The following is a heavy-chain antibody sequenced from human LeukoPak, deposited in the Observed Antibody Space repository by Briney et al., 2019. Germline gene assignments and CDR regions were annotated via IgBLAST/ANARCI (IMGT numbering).Heavy chain of an antibody. CDR3: ARDPRLFPDSSTNGFDY. Sequence: ASVKVSCKASGGTFSSYAISWVRQAPGQGLEWMGWISAYNGNTNYAQRLQGRVTMTTDTSTSTAYMELRSLRSDDTAVYYCARDPRLFPDSSTNGFDYWGQGTLVTVSS. CDR1: GGTFSSYA. V-gene: IGHV1-18*01. J-gene: IGHJ4*02. CDR2: ISAYNGNT. D-gene: IGHD2-2*01.